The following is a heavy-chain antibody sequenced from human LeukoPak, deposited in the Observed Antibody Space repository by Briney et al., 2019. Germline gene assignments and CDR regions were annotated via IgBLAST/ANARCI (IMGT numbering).Heavy chain of an antibody. CDR1: GYNFIDYY. CDR3: ARDPTGIAAADALGGY. D-gene: IGHD6-13*01. Sequence: ASVKVPCKASGYNFIDYYMHWVRQAPGQGLEWMGRINPNSGGTNYAQNFQGRVTMTRDTSTSTVYMELSSLRSEDTAVYYCARDPTGIAAADALGGYWGQGTLVTVSS. V-gene: IGHV1-2*06. J-gene: IGHJ4*02. CDR2: INPNSGGT.